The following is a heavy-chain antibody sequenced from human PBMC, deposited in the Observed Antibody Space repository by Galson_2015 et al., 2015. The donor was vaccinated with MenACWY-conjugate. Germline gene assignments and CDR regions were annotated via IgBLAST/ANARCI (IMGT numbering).Heavy chain of an antibody. J-gene: IGHJ6*03. CDR1: GYTFTGYS. V-gene: IGHV1-18*01. CDR2: ISPYNGNT. D-gene: IGHD5-12*01. Sequence: SVKVSCKASGYTFTGYSLSWVRQAPGQGLEWMAWISPYNGNTNYAQKLQGRVTVTTDTSTSTAYMELRSLRSDDTAVYYCARSREYSGYGRYYYYYMDVWGEGSTVTVSS. CDR3: ARSREYSGYGRYYYYYMDV.